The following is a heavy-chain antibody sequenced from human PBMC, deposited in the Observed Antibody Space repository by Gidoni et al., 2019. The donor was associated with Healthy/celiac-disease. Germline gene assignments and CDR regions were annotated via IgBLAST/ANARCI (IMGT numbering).Heavy chain of an antibody. CDR2: IYYSGST. Sequence: QVQLQESGPGLVKPAETLSLTCTVSGGSISSYYWSWIRQPPGKGREWIGYIYYSGSTNYNPSLKSRVTISVDTSKNQFSLKLSSVTAADTAVYYCARDRGQWLVRGYFDYWGQGTLVTVSS. J-gene: IGHJ4*02. CDR3: ARDRGQWLVRGYFDY. V-gene: IGHV4-59*01. D-gene: IGHD6-19*01. CDR1: GGSISSYY.